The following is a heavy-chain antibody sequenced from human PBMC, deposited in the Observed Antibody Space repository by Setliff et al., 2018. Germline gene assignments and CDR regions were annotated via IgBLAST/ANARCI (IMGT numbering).Heavy chain of an antibody. CDR3: AKDIVRYYFDTRGFDL. CDR1: GFSFNDYA. CDR2: ISWDGGNM. Sequence: PGGSLRLSCAASGFSFNDYAMHWVRQTPGKGLEWVSGISWDGGNMDYADSVKGRFTISRDNAKDSPYLQMNSLGAADTAFYYCAKDIVRYYFDTRGFDLWGRGTLVTVSS. V-gene: IGHV3-9*01. D-gene: IGHD3-22*01. J-gene: IGHJ2*01.